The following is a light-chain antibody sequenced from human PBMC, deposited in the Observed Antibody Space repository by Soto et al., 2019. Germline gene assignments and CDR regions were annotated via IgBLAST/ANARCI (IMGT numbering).Light chain of an antibody. J-gene: IGLJ1*01. CDR1: SSDIGASNF. CDR3: SSFTGFSTV. Sequence: QSVLTQPPSAPGSPGQSVTISCTGTSSDIGASNFVSWYQQHPGKAPKLVIYEVTERPSGVPDRFSGSKFGNTASLTVSGLQTEDEADYYCSSFTGFSTVFGSGTKVTVL. CDR2: EVT. V-gene: IGLV2-8*01.